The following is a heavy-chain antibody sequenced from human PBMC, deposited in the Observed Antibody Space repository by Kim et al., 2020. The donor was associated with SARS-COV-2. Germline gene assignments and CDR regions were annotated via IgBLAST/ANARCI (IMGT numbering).Heavy chain of an antibody. V-gene: IGHV4-31*03. Sequence: SETLSLTCTVSGGSISSGGYYWSWIRQHPGKGLEWIGYIYYSGSTYYNPSLKSRVTISVDTSKNQFSLKLSSVTAADTAVYYCARDKGIAAAGINRWFDPWGQGTLVTVSS. J-gene: IGHJ5*02. CDR2: IYYSGST. D-gene: IGHD6-13*01. CDR1: GGSISSGGYY. CDR3: ARDKGIAAAGINRWFDP.